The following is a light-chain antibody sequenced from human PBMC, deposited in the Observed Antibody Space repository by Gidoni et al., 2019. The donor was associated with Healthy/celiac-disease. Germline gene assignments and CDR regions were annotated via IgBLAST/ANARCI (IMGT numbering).Light chain of an antibody. J-gene: IGKJ3*01. CDR3: QQYYSTPFG. Sequence: GERATINCKSSQSVLYSSNNKNYLAWYQQKPGHPPKLLIYWASTRESGVPDRFSGSGSGTDFTLTISSLQAEDVAVYYCQQYYSTPFGFGPGTKVDIK. CDR1: QSVLYSSNNKNY. V-gene: IGKV4-1*01. CDR2: WAS.